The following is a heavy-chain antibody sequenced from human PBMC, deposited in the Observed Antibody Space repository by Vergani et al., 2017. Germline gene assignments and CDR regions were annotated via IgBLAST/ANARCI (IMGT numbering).Heavy chain of an antibody. Sequence: QVTLKESGPALVKPTQTLTLTCTFSGISLTTYGMRVSWIRQPPGKALEWLARIDWDDDTYYRTSLRTRLSISKDTFKNQVALTMTNMDPVDAATYYCARSLSDSRYYYLDYWGQGTLVTVSS. J-gene: IGHJ4*02. CDR3: ARSLSDSRYYYLDY. CDR1: GISLTTYGMR. CDR2: IDWDDDT. V-gene: IGHV2-70*04. D-gene: IGHD3-22*01.